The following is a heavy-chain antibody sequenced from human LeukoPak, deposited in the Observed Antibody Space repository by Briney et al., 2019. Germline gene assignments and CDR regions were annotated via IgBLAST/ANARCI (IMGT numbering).Heavy chain of an antibody. CDR1: GGSFSGYY. Sequence: SETLSLTCAVYGGSFSGYYWSWIRQPPGKGLEWIGEINHSGSTNYNPSLKSRVTISVDTSKNQFSLKLSSVTAADTAVYYCARGRITMVQGVKAPDYWGQGTLVTVSS. J-gene: IGHJ4*02. V-gene: IGHV4-34*01. CDR3: ARGRITMVQGVKAPDY. D-gene: IGHD3-10*01. CDR2: INHSGST.